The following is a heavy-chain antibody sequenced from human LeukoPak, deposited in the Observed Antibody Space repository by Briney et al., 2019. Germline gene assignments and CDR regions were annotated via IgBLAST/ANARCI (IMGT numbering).Heavy chain of an antibody. Sequence: SETLSLTCAVYGGSFSGYYWSWIRQPPGKGLEWIGEINHSGSTNYNPSLKSRVTISVDTSKNQFSLKLNSVTAADTAVYYCAREVVAAAGTVDYWGQGTLVTVSS. CDR2: INHSGST. CDR1: GGSFSGYY. J-gene: IGHJ4*02. CDR3: AREVVAAAGTVDY. D-gene: IGHD6-13*01. V-gene: IGHV4-34*01.